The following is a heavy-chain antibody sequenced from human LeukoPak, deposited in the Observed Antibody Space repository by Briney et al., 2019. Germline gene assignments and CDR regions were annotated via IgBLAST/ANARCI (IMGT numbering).Heavy chain of an antibody. CDR2: ISGSGGST. CDR1: GFTFSSYA. CDR3: AKDYYCSGGSCYPRMDV. Sequence: PGGSLRLSCAASGFTFSSYAMSWVRQAPGKGLEWVSAISGSGGSTYYADSVKGRFTISRDNSKNTLYLQMNSLRAEDTAVYYCAKDYYCSGGSCYPRMDVWGQGTTVTVSS. J-gene: IGHJ6*02. V-gene: IGHV3-23*01. D-gene: IGHD2-15*01.